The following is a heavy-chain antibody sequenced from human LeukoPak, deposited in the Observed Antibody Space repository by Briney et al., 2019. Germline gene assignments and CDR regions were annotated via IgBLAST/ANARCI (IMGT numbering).Heavy chain of an antibody. CDR1: GFTFSDYY. V-gene: IGHV3-23*01. CDR3: AKDKGMRYCSGGSCYSEPSNWFDP. CDR2: ISGSGGST. D-gene: IGHD2-15*01. J-gene: IGHJ5*02. Sequence: PGGSLRLSCAASGFTFSDYYMSWVRQAPGKGLEWVSAISGSGGSTYYADSVKGRFTISRDNSKNTLYLQMNSLRAEDTAVYYCAKDKGMRYCSGGSCYSEPSNWFDPWGQGTLVTVSS.